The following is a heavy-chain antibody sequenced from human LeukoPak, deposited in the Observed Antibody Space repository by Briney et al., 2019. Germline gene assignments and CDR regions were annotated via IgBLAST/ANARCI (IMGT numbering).Heavy chain of an antibody. CDR3: ARGPPACSTNCYGYLDY. J-gene: IGHJ4*02. D-gene: IGHD2-2*01. CDR1: GFTFSSYA. V-gene: IGHV3-23*01. CDR2: ISGSGGST. Sequence: GGSLRLSCAASGFTFSSYAMNWVRQAPGKGLEWVSAISGSGGSTYYADSVKGRFTISRDNSKNTLYLQMNSLRAEDTAVYYCARGPPACSTNCYGYLDYWGQGTLVTVSS.